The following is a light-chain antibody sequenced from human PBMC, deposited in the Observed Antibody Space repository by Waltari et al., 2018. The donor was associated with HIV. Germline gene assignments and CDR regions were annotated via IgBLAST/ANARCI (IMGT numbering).Light chain of an antibody. CDR2: AAS. Sequence: DIQMTQSPSSLSASVGDTVTITCRASQFISRYLSWYQQTPGNAPKLLIYAASSLQSGVPSRFSGSGSGTDFTLTISGLQSEDFATYYCQQSYTNPYTFGLGTKVEIK. CDR1: QFISRY. V-gene: IGKV1-39*01. J-gene: IGKJ2*01. CDR3: QQSYTNPYT.